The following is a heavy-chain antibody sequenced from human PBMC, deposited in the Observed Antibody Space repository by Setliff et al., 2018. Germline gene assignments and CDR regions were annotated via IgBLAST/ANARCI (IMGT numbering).Heavy chain of an antibody. CDR3: AKGGGRYHSDS. J-gene: IGHJ4*02. V-gene: IGHV4-34*01. CDR2: INHRGST. Sequence: PSETLSLTCAAYGGTFSDYHWTWIRQSPEKGLEWIGEINHRGSTNYNPSLKSRVTISIDKSNNQFSLKLTSMTAADTAVYYCAKGGGRYHSDSWGQGILVTVSS. CDR1: GGTFSDYH. D-gene: IGHD1-1*01.